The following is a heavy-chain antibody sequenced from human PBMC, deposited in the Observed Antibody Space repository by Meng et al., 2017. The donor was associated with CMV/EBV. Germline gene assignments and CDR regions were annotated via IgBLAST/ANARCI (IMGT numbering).Heavy chain of an antibody. D-gene: IGHD4-11*01. CDR3: TTDTVTTVTTSPMWYYYYYYGMDV. Sequence: GESLKISCAASGFTFSSYGMHWVRQAPGKGLEWVAFIRYDGSNKYYADSVKGRFTISRDDSKNTLYLQMNSLKTEDTAVYYCTTDTVTTVTTSPMWYYYYYYGMDVWGQGTTVTVSS. V-gene: IGHV3-30*02. CDR1: GFTFSSYG. J-gene: IGHJ6*02. CDR2: IRYDGSNK.